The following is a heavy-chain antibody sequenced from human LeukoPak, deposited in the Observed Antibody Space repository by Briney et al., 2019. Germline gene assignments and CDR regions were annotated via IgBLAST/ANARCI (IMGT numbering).Heavy chain of an antibody. CDR2: ISGSGGST. D-gene: IGHD3-3*01. CDR1: GCTFSSYA. J-gene: IGHJ4*02. Sequence: GGSLRLSCAASGCTFSSYAMSWVRQAPGKGLEWVSAISGSGGSTYYADSVKGRFTISRGNSKNTLYLQMNSLRAEDTAVYYCAKSSTITIFGALVDYWGQGTLVTVSS. V-gene: IGHV3-23*01. CDR3: AKSSTITIFGALVDY.